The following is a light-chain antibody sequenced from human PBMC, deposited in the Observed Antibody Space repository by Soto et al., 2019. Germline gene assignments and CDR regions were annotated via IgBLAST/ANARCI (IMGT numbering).Light chain of an antibody. J-gene: IGKJ1*01. CDR2: AAS. V-gene: IGKV3-20*01. CDR1: QSVSATY. CDR3: QHYGTSNRT. Sequence: EIVLTQSPGTLSLSPGESATLSCRATQSVSATYLAWYQQKPGQAPRLLIYAASSRATDIPDRFSGSGSGTDFTLAISRLEPEDFAVYWCQHYGTSNRTFGQGTKVEIK.